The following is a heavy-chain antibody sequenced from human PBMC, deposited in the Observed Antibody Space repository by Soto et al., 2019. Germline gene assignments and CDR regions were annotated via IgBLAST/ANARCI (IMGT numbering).Heavy chain of an antibody. D-gene: IGHD6-6*01. CDR2: INHSGST. Sequence: SETLSLTCAVYGGSFSGYYWSWIRQPPGKGLEWIGEINHSGSTNYNPSLKSRVTISVDTSKNQFSLKLSSVTAADTAVYYCARVRGVGYSSSSTLGYFQHWGQGTLVTSPQ. CDR3: ARVRGVGYSSSSTLGYFQH. V-gene: IGHV4-34*01. CDR1: GGSFSGYY. J-gene: IGHJ1*01.